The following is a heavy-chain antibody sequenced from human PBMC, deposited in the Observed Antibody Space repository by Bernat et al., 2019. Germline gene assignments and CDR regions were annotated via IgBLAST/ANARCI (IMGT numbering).Heavy chain of an antibody. CDR3: ARDQGIVGAKFDY. J-gene: IGHJ4*02. Sequence: QVQLVQSGVEVKKPGASVKVSCKASGYTFTSHGISWVRQAPGQGLEWMGWISPYNGNTNYAHKLQGRVTMTTETSTRTTYMELRSLGSDDTAVYYCARDQGIVGAKFDYWGQGTLVTVSS. D-gene: IGHD1-26*01. CDR2: ISPYNGNT. CDR1: GYTFTSHG. V-gene: IGHV1-18*01.